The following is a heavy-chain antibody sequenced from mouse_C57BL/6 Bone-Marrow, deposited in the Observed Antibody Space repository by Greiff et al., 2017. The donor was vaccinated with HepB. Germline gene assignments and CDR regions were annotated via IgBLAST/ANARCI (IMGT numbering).Heavy chain of an antibody. V-gene: IGHV1-26*01. Sequence: EVQLQQSGPELVKPGASVKISCKASGYTFTDYYMNWVKQSHGKSLEWIGDINPNNGGTSYNQKFKGKATLTVDKSSSTAYMQLSSLSSEESAAYYCARGWLPYAMDYWGQGTSVTGSA. D-gene: IGHD2-3*01. CDR3: ARGWLPYAMDY. CDR2: INPNNGGT. CDR1: GYTFTDYY. J-gene: IGHJ4*01.